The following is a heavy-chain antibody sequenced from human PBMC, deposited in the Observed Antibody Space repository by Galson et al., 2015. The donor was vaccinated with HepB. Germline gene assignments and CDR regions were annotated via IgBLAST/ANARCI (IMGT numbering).Heavy chain of an antibody. CDR1: GFTFSSYG. Sequence: SLRLSCAASGFTFSSYGMHWVRQAPGKGLEWVAVIWYDGSNKYYADSVKGRFTISRDNSKNTLYLQMNSLRAEDTAVYYCARGRFGGVIALPSPVDYWGQGTLVTVSS. CDR3: ARGRFGGVIALPSPVDY. CDR2: IWYDGSNK. D-gene: IGHD3-16*02. J-gene: IGHJ4*02. V-gene: IGHV3-33*01.